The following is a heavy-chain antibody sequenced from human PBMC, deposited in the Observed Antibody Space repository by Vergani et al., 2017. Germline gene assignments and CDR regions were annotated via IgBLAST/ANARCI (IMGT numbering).Heavy chain of an antibody. CDR2: ISGSGGST. J-gene: IGHJ4*02. D-gene: IGHD2-15*01. V-gene: IGHV3-23*01. CDR3: AKGTGGSCYFFPDY. CDR1: GFTFSSYA. Sequence: EVQLLESGGGLVQPGGSLRLSCAASGFTFSSYAMSWVRQAPGKGLEWVSAISGSGGSTYYADSVKGRFTISRDNSKNTLYLKMNRLRAEDTAVYYCAKGTGGSCYFFPDYWGQGTLVTVSS.